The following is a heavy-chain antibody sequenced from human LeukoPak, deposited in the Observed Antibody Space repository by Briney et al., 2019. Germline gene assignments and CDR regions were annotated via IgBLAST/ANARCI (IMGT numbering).Heavy chain of an antibody. CDR1: GGTFSGYY. Sequence: PSETLSLTCAVYGGTFSGYYWSWIRQPPGKGLEWIGEIRHSGSTNYNPSLKSRVTISVDTSKNQFSLKLSSVTAAGTAVYYCARGRGIAAAGTGRAFDIWGQGTMVTVSS. V-gene: IGHV4-34*01. CDR2: IRHSGST. D-gene: IGHD6-13*01. CDR3: ARGRGIAAAGTGRAFDI. J-gene: IGHJ3*02.